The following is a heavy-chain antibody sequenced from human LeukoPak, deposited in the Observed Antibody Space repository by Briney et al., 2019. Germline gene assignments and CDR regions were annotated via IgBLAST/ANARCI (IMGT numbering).Heavy chain of an antibody. CDR2: IRYDGTNK. Sequence: GGSLRLSCAASGFTFRSYGMHWVRQAPGKGLEWVAFIRYDGTNKYYADSVKGRFTISRDSSKNTLYLQMNSLRPEDTAVYYCAREGSGSFYLSSHLDYWGQGTLVTVSS. CDR3: AREGSGSFYLSSHLDY. V-gene: IGHV3-30*02. CDR1: GFTFRSYG. D-gene: IGHD1-26*01. J-gene: IGHJ4*02.